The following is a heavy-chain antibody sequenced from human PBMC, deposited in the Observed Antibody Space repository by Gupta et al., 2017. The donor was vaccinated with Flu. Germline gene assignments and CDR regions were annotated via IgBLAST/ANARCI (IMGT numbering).Heavy chain of an antibody. V-gene: IGHV1-69*01. Sequence: QVQLVQSGAEVKKPGSSVKVSCKASGGTFSSYAISWVRQAPGQGLEWMGGIIPIFGTANYAQKFQGRVTITADESTSTAYMELSSLRSEDTAVYYCARGYSYGGGVGTYYYYYGMDVWGQGTTVTVSS. J-gene: IGHJ6*02. D-gene: IGHD5-18*01. CDR2: IIPIFGTA. CDR3: ARGYSYGGGVGTYYYYYGMDV. CDR1: GGTFSSYA.